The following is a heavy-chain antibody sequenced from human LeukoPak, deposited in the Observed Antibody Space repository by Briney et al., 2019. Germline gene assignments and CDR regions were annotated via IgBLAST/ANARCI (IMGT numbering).Heavy chain of an antibody. CDR3: ARVGDWNDLVY. CDR2: ISYTGST. Sequence: SETLSLTCTVSGGSVTTDYWSWIRQPPGKGLEWIGYISYTGSTNYNPSLKSRGTMPVDTSKNQFSLKLSSVTAADTAVYYCARVGDWNDLVYWGQGTLVTVSS. D-gene: IGHD1-1*01. CDR1: GGSVTTDY. J-gene: IGHJ4*02. V-gene: IGHV4-59*02.